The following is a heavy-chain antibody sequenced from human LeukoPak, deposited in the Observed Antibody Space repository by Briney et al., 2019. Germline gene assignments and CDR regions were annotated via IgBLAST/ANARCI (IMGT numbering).Heavy chain of an antibody. Sequence: GASVKVSCKASGYTFTDYYMHWVRQAPGQGLQWMGWINPNSGGTNYAQKFQGRVTLTRDTSINTAYMDLNWPTSDDTAVYYCMRDPRTTKNAFDIWGQGTMVTVSS. V-gene: IGHV1-2*02. CDR3: MRDPRTTKNAFDI. CDR2: INPNSGGT. D-gene: IGHD4-11*01. CDR1: GYTFTDYY. J-gene: IGHJ3*02.